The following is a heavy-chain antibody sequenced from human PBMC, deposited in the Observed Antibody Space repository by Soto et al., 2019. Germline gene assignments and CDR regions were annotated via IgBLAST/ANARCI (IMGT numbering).Heavy chain of an antibody. CDR1: GFTFTSSA. CDR2: IVVGSGNT. Sequence: GAAVKVSCKASGFTFTSSAVQWVRQARGQRLEWIGWIVVGSGNTNYAQKFQERVTITRDMSTSTAYMELSSLRSEDTAVYYCAGGVAGTTVKYYYYGMDVWGQGTPVTVYS. J-gene: IGHJ6*02. D-gene: IGHD1-1*01. V-gene: IGHV1-58*01. CDR3: AGGVAGTTVKYYYYGMDV.